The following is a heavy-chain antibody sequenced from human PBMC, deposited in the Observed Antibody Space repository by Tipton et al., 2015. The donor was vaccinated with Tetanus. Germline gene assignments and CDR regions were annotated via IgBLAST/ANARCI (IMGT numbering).Heavy chain of an antibody. J-gene: IGHJ6*02. D-gene: IGHD3-22*01. CDR2: IDPNSGGT. Sequence: QLVQSGAEMKKPGASVKVSCKASGYTFTGYYIYWVRQAPGQGLEWMGWIDPNSGGTVYAQKFQGRVPMTKDTSISTAYMELSSRRLDGTAVYYCARDRGDYIYYGMDVWGPGTTVTVS. CDR1: GYTFTGYY. CDR3: ARDRGDYIYYGMDV. V-gene: IGHV1-2*02.